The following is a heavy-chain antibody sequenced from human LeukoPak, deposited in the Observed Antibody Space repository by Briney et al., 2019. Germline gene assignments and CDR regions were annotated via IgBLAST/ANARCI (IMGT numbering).Heavy chain of an antibody. D-gene: IGHD3-22*01. CDR2: MNPNSGNT. Sequence: GASVKVSCKASGYTFTSYDINWVRQATGQGLEWMGWMNPNSGNTGYAQKFQGRVTMTRNTSISTAYMELSSLRSEDTAVYYCARAYRAYDRGEDYFDYWGQGTLVTVSS. J-gene: IGHJ4*02. V-gene: IGHV1-8*01. CDR1: GYTFTSYD. CDR3: ARAYRAYDRGEDYFDY.